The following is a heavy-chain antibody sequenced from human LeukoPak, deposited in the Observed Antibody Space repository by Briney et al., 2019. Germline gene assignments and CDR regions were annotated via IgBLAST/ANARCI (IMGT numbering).Heavy chain of an antibody. CDR1: GGSFSGYY. CDR3: ARRGGSSSWDFDY. J-gene: IGHJ4*02. CDR2: INHSGST. V-gene: IGHV4-34*01. Sequence: SETLSLTCAVYGGSFSGYYWSWIRQPPGKGLEWIGEINHSGSTNYNPSLKSRVTISVDTSKNQFSLKLSSVTAADTAVYYCARRGGSSSWDFDYWGQGTLVTVSS. D-gene: IGHD6-13*01.